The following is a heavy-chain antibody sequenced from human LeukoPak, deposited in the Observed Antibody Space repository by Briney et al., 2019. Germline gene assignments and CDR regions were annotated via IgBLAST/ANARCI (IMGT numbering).Heavy chain of an antibody. CDR1: GRSISRYY. Sequence: SETLSLTCTVSGRSISRYYWSWMRQPAGKGREWIGHIHISGRTNYNPSLKSRVTISVDTSKNQFSLNLTSVTAADTAVYYCAKSNGYGLVYIWVQGKMVTVSS. CDR3: AKSNGYGLVYI. D-gene: IGHD3-10*01. CDR2: IHISGRT. J-gene: IGHJ3*02. V-gene: IGHV4-4*07.